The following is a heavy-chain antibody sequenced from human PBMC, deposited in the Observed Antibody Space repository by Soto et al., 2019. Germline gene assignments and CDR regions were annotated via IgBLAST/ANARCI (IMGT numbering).Heavy chain of an antibody. CDR2: ISYDGSNK. CDR3: AKDSGPYYYYGMDV. D-gene: IGHD6-25*01. J-gene: IGHJ6*02. CDR1: GFTFSSYG. V-gene: IGHV3-30*18. Sequence: GSLRLSCAASGFTFSSYGMHWVRQAPGKGLEWVAVISYDGSNKYYADSVKGRFTISRDNSKNTLYLQMNSLRAEDTAVYYCAKDSGPYYYYGMDVWGQGPTVTXSS.